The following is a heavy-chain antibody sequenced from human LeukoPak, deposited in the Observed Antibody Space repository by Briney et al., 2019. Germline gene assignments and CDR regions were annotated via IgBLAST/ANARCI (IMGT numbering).Heavy chain of an antibody. CDR3: ARVPMDIRGYYYYYMDV. CDR1: GGTFSSYA. CDR2: IIPIFGTA. D-gene: IGHD5-12*01. V-gene: IGHV1-69*05. J-gene: IGHJ6*03. Sequence: GSSVKVSCKASGGTFSSYAISWVRQAPGQGLEWMGGIIPIFGTANYAQKFQGRVTITTDESTSTAYMELSSLRSEDTAVYYCARVPMDIRGYYYYYMDVWGKGTRSPSP.